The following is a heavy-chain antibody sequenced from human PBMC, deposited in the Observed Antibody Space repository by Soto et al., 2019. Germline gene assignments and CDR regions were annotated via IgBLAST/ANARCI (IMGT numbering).Heavy chain of an antibody. CDR3: AREAHVVPAADYYYYNMDV. CDR2: IIPIFDTA. Sequence: QVQLVQSGAEVKKAGSSVKVSCKASGGIFSSYAISWVRQAPGQGLEWMGGIIPIFDTANYVQNIQGRVTITADESTSTASMDLSSLTSEDTAVYYCAREAHVVPAADYYYYNMDVWGRETTVTVSS. V-gene: IGHV1-69*01. D-gene: IGHD2-2*01. J-gene: IGHJ6*02. CDR1: GGIFSSYA.